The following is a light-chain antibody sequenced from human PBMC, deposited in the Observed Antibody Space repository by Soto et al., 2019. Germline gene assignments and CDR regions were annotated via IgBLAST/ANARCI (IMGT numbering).Light chain of an antibody. CDR3: QQSYGNPWT. CDR1: QSITTY. Sequence: DLPMTQSPSSLSASVGDRVTVTCRASQSITTYLNWYQQKPGKAPKLLIYAASSLQSGVPSRFSGSGSGTDFTLTITSLQPEDFATYICQQSYGNPWTFGQGTKVEIK. CDR2: AAS. V-gene: IGKV1-39*01. J-gene: IGKJ1*01.